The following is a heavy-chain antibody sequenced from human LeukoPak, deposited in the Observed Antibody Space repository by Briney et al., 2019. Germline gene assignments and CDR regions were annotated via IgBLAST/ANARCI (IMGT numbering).Heavy chain of an antibody. Sequence: ASVKVSCKASGYTFTSYGISWVRQAPGQGLEWMGWISAYNGNTNYAQKLQGRVAMTTDTSTSTAYMELRSLRSDDTAVYYCARGRWDYDSSGYSLPWITPDYWGQGTLVTVSS. J-gene: IGHJ4*02. V-gene: IGHV1-18*01. CDR2: ISAYNGNT. D-gene: IGHD3-22*01. CDR1: GYTFTSYG. CDR3: ARGRWDYDSSGYSLPWITPDY.